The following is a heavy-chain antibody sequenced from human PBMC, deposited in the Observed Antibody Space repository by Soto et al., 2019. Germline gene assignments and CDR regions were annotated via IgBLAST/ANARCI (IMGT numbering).Heavy chain of an antibody. V-gene: IGHV1-18*01. J-gene: IGHJ1*01. Sequence: ASXNVSRKASGYSLTSYGISRVRRSPGEGLEWMGLISAYNGNTNYAQKLQGRVTMTTDTSTSTAYMERRSLRSDDTDVYYCASDMVCSYADCYAGFAYWGQGTLV. D-gene: IGHD2-2*01. CDR1: GYSLTSYG. CDR2: ISAYNGNT. CDR3: ASDMVCSYADCYAGFAY.